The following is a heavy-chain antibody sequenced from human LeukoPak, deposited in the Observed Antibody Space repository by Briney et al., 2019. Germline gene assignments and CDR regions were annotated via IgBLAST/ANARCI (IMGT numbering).Heavy chain of an antibody. D-gene: IGHD2-2*02. J-gene: IGHJ4*02. CDR3: AISDGYCSSTTCYNPFDY. Sequence: SQTLSLTCTVSGGSISSVGYYWSWIRQHPGKGLEWIGYIYYSGRTYYNPSLKSRVTISLDTSKNQFPLKLNSVTAADAAVYYCAISDGYCSSTTCYNPFDYWGQGTLVTVSS. CDR2: IYYSGRT. V-gene: IGHV4-31*03. CDR1: GGSISSVGYY.